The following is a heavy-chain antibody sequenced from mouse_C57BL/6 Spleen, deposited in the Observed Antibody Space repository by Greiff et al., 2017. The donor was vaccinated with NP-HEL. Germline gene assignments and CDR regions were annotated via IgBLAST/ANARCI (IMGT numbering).Heavy chain of an antibody. D-gene: IGHD1-1*01. CDR3: ARDGITTVVATDFDV. CDR1: GYTFTSYW. J-gene: IGHJ1*03. Sequence: QVQLQQPGAELVKPGASVKLSCKASGYTFTSYWMHWVKQRPGRGLEWIGRIDPNSGGTKYNEKFKSKATLTVDKPSSTAYMRLSSLTSEDSAVYYCARDGITTVVATDFDVWGTGTTVTVSS. CDR2: IDPNSGGT. V-gene: IGHV1-72*01.